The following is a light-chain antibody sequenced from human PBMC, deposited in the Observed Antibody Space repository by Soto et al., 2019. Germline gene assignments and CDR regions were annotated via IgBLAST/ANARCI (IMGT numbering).Light chain of an antibody. J-gene: IGKJ5*01. CDR3: LQHNSYSVT. V-gene: IGKV1-5*03. Sequence: DSQMTPSPSTLSASVGNRVNITCWASQNMAFWLAWYHQKPGKAPKLLIRKSSSLESGVPSRFSGSGSGTEFTLTVSSLQPDDFATYYCLQHNSYSVTFGNGTQLEI. CDR2: KSS. CDR1: QNMAFW.